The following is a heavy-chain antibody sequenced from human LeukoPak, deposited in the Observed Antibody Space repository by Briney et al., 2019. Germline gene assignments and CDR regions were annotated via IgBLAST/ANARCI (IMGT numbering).Heavy chain of an antibody. D-gene: IGHD1-26*01. Sequence: SVKVSCKASGGTFSSYAISWVRQAPGQGLESMGGIIPIFGTANYAQKFQGRVTITADESTSTAYMELSSLRSEDTAVYYCARVIVVHGIYYFDYWGQGTLVTVSS. CDR1: GGTFSSYA. J-gene: IGHJ4*02. V-gene: IGHV1-69*01. CDR2: IIPIFGTA. CDR3: ARVIVVHGIYYFDY.